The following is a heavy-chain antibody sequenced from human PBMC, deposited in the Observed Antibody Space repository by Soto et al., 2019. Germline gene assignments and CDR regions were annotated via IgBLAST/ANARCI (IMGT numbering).Heavy chain of an antibody. CDR3: AIPITVTSDGRFRNWFDP. Sequence: ASVKVSCKVSGYTLTELSMHWVRQAPGKGLEWMGGFDPEDGETIYAQKFQGRVTMTEDTSTDTAYMELSSLRSEDTAVYYCAIPITVTSDGRFRNWFDPWGQGTLVTVSS. CDR1: GYTLTELS. D-gene: IGHD4-17*01. V-gene: IGHV1-24*01. J-gene: IGHJ5*02. CDR2: FDPEDGET.